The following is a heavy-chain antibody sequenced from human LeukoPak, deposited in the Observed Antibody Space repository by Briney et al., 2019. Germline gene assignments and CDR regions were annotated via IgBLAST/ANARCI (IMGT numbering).Heavy chain of an antibody. CDR2: INHSGST. V-gene: IGHV4-34*01. CDR3: ARRFNYYGSGSYSHFDY. CDR1: GGSFSGYY. D-gene: IGHD3-10*01. Sequence: PSEALSLTCAVYGGSFSGYYWSWIRQPPGKELEWIGEINHSGSTNYNPSLKSRVTISVDTSKNQFSLKLSSVTAADTAVYYCARRFNYYGSGSYSHFDYWGQGTLVTVSS. J-gene: IGHJ4*02.